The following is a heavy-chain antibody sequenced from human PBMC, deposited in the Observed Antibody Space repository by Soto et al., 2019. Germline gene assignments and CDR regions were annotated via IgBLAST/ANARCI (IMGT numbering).Heavy chain of an antibody. CDR3: VRDPDSLDY. Sequence: PGGSLRLSCAASGFTFSSYSMNWVRQAPGKGLEWVSYISSSSSTIYYADSVKGRFTISRDNAKNSLYLQMNSLSVEDTAVYYCVRDPDSLDYWGQGTLVTVSS. J-gene: IGHJ4*02. CDR1: GFTFSSYS. V-gene: IGHV3-48*01. CDR2: ISSSSSTI.